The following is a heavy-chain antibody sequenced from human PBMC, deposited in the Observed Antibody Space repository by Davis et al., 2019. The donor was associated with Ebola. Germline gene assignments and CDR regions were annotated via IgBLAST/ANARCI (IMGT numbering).Heavy chain of an antibody. CDR3: AREGNVWFGELLYTADAFDI. D-gene: IGHD3-10*01. Sequence: GESLKISCAASGFTFSSYSMNWVRQAPGKGLEWVSYISSSSSTIYYADSVKGRFTISRDNAKNSLYLQMNSLRDEDTAVYYCAREGNVWFGELLYTADAFDIWGQGTMVTVSS. J-gene: IGHJ3*02. V-gene: IGHV3-48*02. CDR2: ISSSSSTI. CDR1: GFTFSSYS.